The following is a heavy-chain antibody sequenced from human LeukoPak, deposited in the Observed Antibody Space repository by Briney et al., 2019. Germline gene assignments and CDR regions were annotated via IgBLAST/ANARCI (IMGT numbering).Heavy chain of an antibody. CDR2: ISGGGETT. CDR3: AKYGAAQTYYNYGMDV. D-gene: IGHD4/OR15-4a*01. CDR1: GFSFSSYA. J-gene: IGHJ6*02. V-gene: IGHV3-23*01. Sequence: PGGSLRLSCAASGFSFSSYAMSWVRQAPGNGLEWVSGISGGGETTYYSDSVKGRFTISRDRSKNTLYLQMNSLRVEDATIYYCAKYGAAQTYYNYGMDVWGRGATVTVSS.